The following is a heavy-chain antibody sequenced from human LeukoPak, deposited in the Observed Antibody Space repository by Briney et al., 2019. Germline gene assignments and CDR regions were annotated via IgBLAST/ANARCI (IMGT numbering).Heavy chain of an antibody. Sequence: ASVKVSCKASGYTFTGYYMHWVRQAPGQGLEWMGWINPNSGGTNYAQKFQGWVTMTRDTSISTAYMELSRLRSDDTAVYCCARVGADYRGYGMDVWGQGTTVTASS. CDR3: ARVGADYRGYGMDV. D-gene: IGHD4-23*01. V-gene: IGHV1-2*04. J-gene: IGHJ6*02. CDR2: INPNSGGT. CDR1: GYTFTGYY.